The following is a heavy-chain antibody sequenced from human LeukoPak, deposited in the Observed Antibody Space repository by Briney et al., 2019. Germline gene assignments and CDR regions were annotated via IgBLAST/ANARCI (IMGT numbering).Heavy chain of an antibody. D-gene: IGHD4-17*01. CDR3: ARGGRTTWHGMDV. Sequence: GGSLGLSCAASGFTFSSYSMNWVRQAPGKGLEWVSYISSSSSTIYYADSVKGRFTISRDNAKNSLYLQMNSLRAEDTAVYYCARGGRTTWHGMDVWGQGTTVTVSS. CDR1: GFTFSSYS. V-gene: IGHV3-48*01. J-gene: IGHJ6*02. CDR2: ISSSSSTI.